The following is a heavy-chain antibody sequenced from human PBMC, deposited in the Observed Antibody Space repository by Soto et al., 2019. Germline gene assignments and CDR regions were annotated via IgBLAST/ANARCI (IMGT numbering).Heavy chain of an antibody. Sequence: GGSLRLSCAASGFTFSDYYMSWIRQAPGKGLEWVSYISTSSSNTKYADSVKGRFTISRDNAKNSLYLQMNSLRAEDTAVYYCARWGSGGRAIAVAGDYFDYWGQGTLVTVSS. CDR1: GFTFSDYY. CDR3: ARWGSGGRAIAVAGDYFDY. V-gene: IGHV3-11*03. CDR2: ISTSSSNT. D-gene: IGHD6-19*01. J-gene: IGHJ4*02.